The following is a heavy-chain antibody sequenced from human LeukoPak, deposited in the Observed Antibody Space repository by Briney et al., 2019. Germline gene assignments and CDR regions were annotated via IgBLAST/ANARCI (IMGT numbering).Heavy chain of an antibody. Sequence: PGRSLRLSCAASGFTFSSYGMHWVRQAPGKGLEWVAVIWYDGSNKYYAGSVKGRFTISRDNSKNTLYLQMNSLRAEDTAVYYCARDPNYYYDSSGYPSGDYWGQGTLVTVSS. CDR2: IWYDGSNK. CDR3: ARDPNYYYDSSGYPSGDY. D-gene: IGHD3-22*01. CDR1: GFTFSSYG. V-gene: IGHV3-33*01. J-gene: IGHJ4*02.